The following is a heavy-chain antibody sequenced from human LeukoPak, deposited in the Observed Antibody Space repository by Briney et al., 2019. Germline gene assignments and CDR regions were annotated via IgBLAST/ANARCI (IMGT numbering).Heavy chain of an antibody. V-gene: IGHV4-30-2*01. Sequence: SQTLSLTYAVSGGSISSGGYSWSWIRQPPGKGLEWIGYIYHSGSTYYNPSLKSRVTISVDRSKNQFSLKLSSVTAADTAVYYCARTRNGGSFDYWGQGTLVTVSS. CDR3: ARTRNGGSFDY. D-gene: IGHD4-23*01. J-gene: IGHJ4*02. CDR1: GGSISSGGYS. CDR2: IYHSGST.